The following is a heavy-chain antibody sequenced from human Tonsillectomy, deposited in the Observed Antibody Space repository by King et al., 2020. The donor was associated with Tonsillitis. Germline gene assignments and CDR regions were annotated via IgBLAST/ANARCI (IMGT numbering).Heavy chain of an antibody. Sequence: VQLQESGPGLVKPSETLSLTCTVSGYSISSGYYWGWIRQPPGKGLEWIGSIYHSGSTYYNPSLKSRVTISVDTSKNQFSLKLSSVTAADTAVYYCARDGDYDSSGYYYGDAFDMWGQETMVTVSS. CDR1: GYSISSGYY. J-gene: IGHJ3*02. V-gene: IGHV4-38-2*02. CDR2: IYHSGST. D-gene: IGHD3-22*01. CDR3: ARDGDYDSSGYYYGDAFDM.